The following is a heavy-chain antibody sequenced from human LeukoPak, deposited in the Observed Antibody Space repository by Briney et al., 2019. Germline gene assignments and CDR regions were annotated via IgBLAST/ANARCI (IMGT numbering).Heavy chain of an antibody. CDR1: GGTFSSYA. CDR2: IIPILGIA. D-gene: IGHD4-23*01. Sequence: ASVKVSCKASGGTFSSYAISWVRQAPGQGLEWMGRIIPILGIANYAQKFQGRVTMTRDTSTSTVYMELSSLRSEDTAVYYCARDPGYITYGGLGREEDYWGQGTLVTVSS. CDR3: ARDPGYITYGGLGREEDY. V-gene: IGHV1-69*04. J-gene: IGHJ4*02.